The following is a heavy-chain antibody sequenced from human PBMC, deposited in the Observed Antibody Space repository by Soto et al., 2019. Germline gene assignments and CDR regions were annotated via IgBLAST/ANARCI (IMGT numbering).Heavy chain of an antibody. J-gene: IGHJ5*02. CDR2: IYYSGST. V-gene: IGHV4-59*01. CDR1: GGSISSYY. D-gene: IGHD2-8*01. Sequence: PSETLSLTCTVSGGSISSYYWSWIRQPPGKGLEWIGYIYYSGSTNYNPSLKSRVTISVDTSKNQFSLKLSAVTASDTAVYYCARVTGGVYDSWFDPLGQGILVTVSS. CDR3: ARVTGGVYDSWFDP.